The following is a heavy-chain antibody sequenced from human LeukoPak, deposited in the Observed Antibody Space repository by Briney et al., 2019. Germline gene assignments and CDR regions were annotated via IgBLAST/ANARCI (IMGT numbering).Heavy chain of an antibody. V-gene: IGHV1-18*01. CDR3: ARSGRFITIFGVVTDPDGMDV. D-gene: IGHD3-3*01. Sequence: ASVKVSCKASGYTFTSYGISWVRQAPGQGLEWMGWISAYNGNTNYAQKLQGRVTMTTDTSTSTAYMELRGLRSDDTAVYYCARSGRFITIFGVVTDPDGMDVWGQGTTVTVSS. CDR2: ISAYNGNT. CDR1: GYTFTSYG. J-gene: IGHJ6*02.